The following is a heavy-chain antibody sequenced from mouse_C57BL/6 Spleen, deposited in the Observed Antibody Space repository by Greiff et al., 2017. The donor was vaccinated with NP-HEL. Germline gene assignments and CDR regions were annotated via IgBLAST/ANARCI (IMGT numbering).Heavy chain of an antibody. CDR1: GYTFTDYE. D-gene: IGHD1-1*01. Sequence: QVQLQQSGAELVRPGASVTLSCTASGYTFTDYEMHWVKQTPVHGLEWIGAIDPETGGTAYNQKFKGKAILTADKSSSTAYMELRSLTSEDSAVYYCTTSLIYYYGSSWAMDYWGQGTSVTVSS. J-gene: IGHJ4*01. CDR3: TTSLIYYYGSSWAMDY. CDR2: IDPETGGT. V-gene: IGHV1-15*01.